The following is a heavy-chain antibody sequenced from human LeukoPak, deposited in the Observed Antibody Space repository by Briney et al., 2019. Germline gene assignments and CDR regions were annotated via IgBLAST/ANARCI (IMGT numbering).Heavy chain of an antibody. CDR2: ISGSGGST. CDR3: ASAYYDSSGYRAFDI. V-gene: IGHV3-23*01. CDR1: GFTFGDYA. D-gene: IGHD3-22*01. Sequence: GGSLRLSCTASGFTFGDYAMSWFRQAPGKGLEWVSAISGSGGSTYYADSVKGRFTISRDNSKNTLYLQMNSLRAEDTAVYYCASAYYDSSGYRAFDIWGQGTMVTVSS. J-gene: IGHJ3*02.